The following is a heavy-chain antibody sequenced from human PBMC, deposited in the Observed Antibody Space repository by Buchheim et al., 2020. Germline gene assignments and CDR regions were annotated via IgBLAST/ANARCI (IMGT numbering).Heavy chain of an antibody. Sequence: EVQVVESGGGLVQPGRSLRLSSTASGFTLGDYAMSWFRQAPGKGLEWVGFIRSRAYGGTPEYAASVKGRFTISRDDSKSIAYLQMNSLKTEDTAVYYCTRATTDSGSLYFDYWGQGTL. CDR3: TRATTDSGSLYFDY. D-gene: IGHD1-26*01. J-gene: IGHJ4*02. V-gene: IGHV3-49*03. CDR1: GFTLGDYA. CDR2: IRSRAYGGTP.